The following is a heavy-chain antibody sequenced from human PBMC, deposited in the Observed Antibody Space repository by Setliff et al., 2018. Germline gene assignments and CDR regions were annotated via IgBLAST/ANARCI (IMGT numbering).Heavy chain of an antibody. CDR1: GYTFTSYD. CDR2: MNPNSGNT. Sequence: GASVKVSCKASGYTFTSYDINWVRQATGQGLEWMGWMNPNSGNTGYAQKFQGRVTITTDESTSTAYMELSSLRSEDTAFYYCARAPSVELVTIRTNSWFTYWGQGTLVTVSS. J-gene: IGHJ4*02. D-gene: IGHD5-18*01. V-gene: IGHV1-8*03. CDR3: ARAPSVELVTIRTNSWFTY.